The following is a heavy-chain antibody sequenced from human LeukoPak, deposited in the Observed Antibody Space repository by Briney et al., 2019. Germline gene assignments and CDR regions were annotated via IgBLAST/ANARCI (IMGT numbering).Heavy chain of an antibody. CDR3: ATGKDGYKLGNY. Sequence: GGSLRLSCAASGFTVSSNFMNWVRQAPGKGPEWVSTIYIGGGTYYTNSVEGRFAISRDISENTVYLQMSSLRAEDTAIYYCATGKDGYKLGNYWGQGTLVTVSS. D-gene: IGHD5-24*01. J-gene: IGHJ4*02. CDR1: GFTVSSNF. V-gene: IGHV3-66*02. CDR2: IYIGGGT.